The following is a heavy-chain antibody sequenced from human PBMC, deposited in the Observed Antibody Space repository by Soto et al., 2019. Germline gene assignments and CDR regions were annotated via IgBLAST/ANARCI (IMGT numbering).Heavy chain of an antibody. Sequence: XVSLRLSCAASGFPFTNYWVNWVRQTPGKGLMWVSRISPDGSDVGYADSVEGRFTVSRDNAKNTLYLQMHSLRAEDTAMYYCACWGHIVPVATSDFDRWGQGXLV. D-gene: IGHD5-12*01. CDR1: GFPFTNYW. CDR2: ISPDGSDV. J-gene: IGHJ4*02. V-gene: IGHV3-74*01. CDR3: ACWGHIVPVATSDFDR.